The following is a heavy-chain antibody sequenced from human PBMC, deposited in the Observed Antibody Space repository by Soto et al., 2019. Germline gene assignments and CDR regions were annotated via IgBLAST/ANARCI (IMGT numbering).Heavy chain of an antibody. V-gene: IGHV4-31*03. Sequence: SETLSLTCTVSGGSISSGGYYWSWIRQHPGKGLEWIGYIYYSGSTYYNPSLKSRVTISVDTSKNQFSLKLSSVTAADTAVYYCARGGIVVVGAPTSPDCLYPWGQGTLVTGS. CDR2: IYYSGST. CDR1: GGSISSGGYY. CDR3: ARGGIVVVGAPTSPDCLYP. D-gene: IGHD2-15*01. J-gene: IGHJ5*02.